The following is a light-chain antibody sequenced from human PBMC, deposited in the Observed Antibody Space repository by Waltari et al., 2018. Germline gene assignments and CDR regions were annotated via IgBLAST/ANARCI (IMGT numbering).Light chain of an antibody. Sequence: EIVLTQSPGTLSLSPGERVTLSCRASQSVSGNNLAWYQQKPAQAPRLLIHAASSRATGIPDRFSGSGSGTDFTLTITGLEPEDFAVYFCQQYGRSWNTFGQGTKLEIK. CDR2: AAS. V-gene: IGKV3-20*01. CDR1: QSVSGNN. J-gene: IGKJ2*01. CDR3: QQYGRSWNT.